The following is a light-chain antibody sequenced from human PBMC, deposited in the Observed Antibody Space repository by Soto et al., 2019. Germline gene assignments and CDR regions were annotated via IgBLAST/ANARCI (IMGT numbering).Light chain of an antibody. V-gene: IGLV2-18*01. CDR2: GAR. CDR1: STDFVSYNR. CDR3: SLYTSENSDV. Sequence: QSPLTQPPSLSGSTGQSVTISSTGTSTDFVSYNRVSWYQQPPRTAPKLIIYGARNRPSAHPARFSGAKSADTDCLTSCGIQAADDAEYYCSLYTSENSDVCGTGTKV. J-gene: IGLJ1*01.